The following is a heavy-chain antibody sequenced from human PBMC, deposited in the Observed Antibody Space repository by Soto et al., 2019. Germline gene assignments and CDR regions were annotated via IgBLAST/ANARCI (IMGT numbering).Heavy chain of an antibody. Sequence: PGGSLRLSCAGAGFIFRSYSLNWVRQVPGKGLEWLSYISSSSRITYYADSVKGRFTVSRDNAKNSLYLQMNSLRDEDTAVYYCARGQGIVVAPGAYGMDVWGQGTTVTVSS. CDR1: GFIFRSYS. V-gene: IGHV3-48*02. D-gene: IGHD2-2*01. CDR2: ISSSSRIT. J-gene: IGHJ6*02. CDR3: ARGQGIVVAPGAYGMDV.